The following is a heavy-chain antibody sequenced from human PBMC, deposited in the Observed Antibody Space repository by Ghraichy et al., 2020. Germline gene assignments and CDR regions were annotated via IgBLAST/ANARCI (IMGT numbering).Heavy chain of an antibody. CDR3: TRHGLELHY. D-gene: IGHD1-7*01. CDR1: GFTFSGSA. CDR2: IRSKANSYAT. J-gene: IGHJ4*02. V-gene: IGHV3-73*01. Sequence: LSLTCAASGFTFSGSAMHWVRQASGKGLEWVGRIRSKANSYATAYAASVKGRFTIFRDDSKNTAYLQMNSLKTEDTAVYYCTRHGLELHYWGQGTLVTVSS.